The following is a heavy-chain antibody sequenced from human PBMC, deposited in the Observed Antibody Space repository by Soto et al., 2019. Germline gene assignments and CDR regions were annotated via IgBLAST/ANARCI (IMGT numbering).Heavy chain of an antibody. CDR1: GGYISSTNW. CDR3: ARFNSGSYYEAFDI. Sequence: PSQTFYLTCTVFGGYISSTNWWSWFRQPPGKGLEWIGEIYHSGSTNYNPSLKSRVTISVDKSKNQFSLKLSSVTAADTAVYYCARFNSGSYYEAFDIWGQGTMVT. V-gene: IGHV4-4*02. J-gene: IGHJ3*02. CDR2: IYHSGST. D-gene: IGHD1-26*01.